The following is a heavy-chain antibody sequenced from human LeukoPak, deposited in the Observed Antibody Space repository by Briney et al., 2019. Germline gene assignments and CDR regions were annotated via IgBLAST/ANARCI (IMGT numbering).Heavy chain of an antibody. J-gene: IGHJ5*02. Sequence: GGSLRLSCAASGFTFSTYGMHWVRQAPGKGLEWVSAISGSGGSTYYADSVKGRFTISRDNSKNTLYLQMNSLRAEDTAVYYCATKEVWFDPWGQGTLVTVSS. CDR2: ISGSGGST. V-gene: IGHV3-23*01. CDR1: GFTFSTYG. CDR3: ATKEVWFDP.